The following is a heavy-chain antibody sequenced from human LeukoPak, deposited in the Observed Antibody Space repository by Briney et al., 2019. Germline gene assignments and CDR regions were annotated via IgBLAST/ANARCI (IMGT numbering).Heavy chain of an antibody. CDR3: ARDRPGYYYYGMDV. CDR2: INSDGSST. Sequence: GSLGPSSAASSFSFSSYGMHWVRQAPGYGLVWVSRINSDGSSTSYADSVKGRFTITRDNAKNTLYLQMNSLRAEDTAVYYCARDRPGYYYYGMDVWGQGTTVTVSS. J-gene: IGHJ6*02. CDR1: SFSFSSYG. V-gene: IGHV3-74*01.